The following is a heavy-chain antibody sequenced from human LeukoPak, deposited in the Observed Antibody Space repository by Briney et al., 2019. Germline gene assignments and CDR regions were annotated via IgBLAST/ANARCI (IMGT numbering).Heavy chain of an antibody. CDR3: AKNCCPFAYGSGSYYYYIDV. V-gene: IGHV3-30*02. CDR1: GFPLSSYD. Sequence: PGGSLSHSRAASGFPLSSYDMHWVPPAPGKGLEWVAFIPYDGTNIYYADPVKGRFTTSRDNSKNPVYLQMNSVRAEDEAGYYCAKNCCPFAYGSGSYYYYIDVWGKGTKVAVPS. CDR2: IPYDGTNI. D-gene: IGHD3-10*01. J-gene: IGHJ6*03.